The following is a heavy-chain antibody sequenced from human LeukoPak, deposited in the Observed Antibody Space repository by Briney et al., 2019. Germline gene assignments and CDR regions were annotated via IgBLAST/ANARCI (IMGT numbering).Heavy chain of an antibody. J-gene: IGHJ4*02. CDR2: IYHSGST. V-gene: IGHV4-38-2*01. D-gene: IGHD6-6*01. CDR3: AKGGNSEYSSSSY. CDR1: GYSISSGYY. Sequence: PSETLSLTCAVSGYSISSGYYWGWIRQPSGKGLEWIGSIYHSGSTYYNPSLKSRVTISVDTSKNQFSLKLNSVTAADTAVYYCAKGGNSEYSSSSYWGQGTLVTVSS.